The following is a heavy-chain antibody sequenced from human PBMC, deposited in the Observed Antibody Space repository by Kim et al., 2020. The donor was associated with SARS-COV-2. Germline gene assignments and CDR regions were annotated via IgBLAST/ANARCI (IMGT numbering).Heavy chain of an antibody. J-gene: IGHJ5*02. D-gene: IGHD3-22*01. Sequence: SAKGRFTITSDNAKNSLYLQMNSLRAEDTDVYYCATAQSADSSGRNWFDPWGQGTLVTVSS. V-gene: IGHV3-48*03. CDR3: ATAQSADSSGRNWFDP.